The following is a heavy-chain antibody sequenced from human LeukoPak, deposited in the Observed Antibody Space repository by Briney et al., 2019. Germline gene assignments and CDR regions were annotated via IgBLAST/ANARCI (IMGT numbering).Heavy chain of an antibody. J-gene: IGHJ4*02. V-gene: IGHV4-34*01. CDR2: INRRGNT. CDR3: RLTYYYDTTGYWPLDY. Sequence: SETLSLTCAAKGGSFSGYHWSWIRQSAGKGLEWIGEINRRGNTNYNPPLKSRVSISIDAPKNQFALKLRSVTAADTAVYYCRLTYYYDTTGYWPLDYWGQGALATVSS. CDR1: GGSFSGYH. D-gene: IGHD3-22*01.